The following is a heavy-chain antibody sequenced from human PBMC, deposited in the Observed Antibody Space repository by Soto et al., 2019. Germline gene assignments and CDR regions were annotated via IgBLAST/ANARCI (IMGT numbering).Heavy chain of an antibody. CDR1: GDSVSSTSAA. V-gene: IGHV6-1*01. Sequence: QSQTLSLTCAISGDSVSSTSAAWNWIRQSPSRGLEWLGRTYYRSKWYNDYAVSVKSRITINPDTSKNQFSLQLNSVTPEDTAVYYCARDHTPGDGDAFDIWGQGTMVTVSS. CDR3: ARDHTPGDGDAFDI. J-gene: IGHJ3*02. CDR2: TYYRSKWYN. D-gene: IGHD7-27*01.